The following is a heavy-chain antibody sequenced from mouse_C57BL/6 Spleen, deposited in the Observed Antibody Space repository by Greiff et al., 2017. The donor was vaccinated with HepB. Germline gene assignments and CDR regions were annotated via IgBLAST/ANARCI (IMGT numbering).Heavy chain of an antibody. CDR2: IDPENGDT. J-gene: IGHJ1*03. CDR3: TFDSDV. CDR1: GFNIKDDY. V-gene: IGHV14-4*01. D-gene: IGHD2-4*01. Sequence: EVQVVESGAELVRPGASVKLSCTASGFNIKDDYMHWVKQRPEQGLEWIGWIDPENGDTEYASKFQGKATITADTSSNTAYLQLSSLTSEDTAVYYCTFDSDVWGTGTTVTVSS.